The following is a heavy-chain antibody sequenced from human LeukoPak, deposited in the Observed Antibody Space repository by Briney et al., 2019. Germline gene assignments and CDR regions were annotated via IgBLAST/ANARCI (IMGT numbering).Heavy chain of an antibody. Sequence: SETLSLTCSVSGGSMSSYYWSWIRQSPGKGLEWIGNIYSSGGTNYNPSLKSRVTISIDTSTNQFSLKLTSVTPVDAAVYYCARPNQWLVPYFFDSWGQGYMVTVSS. D-gene: IGHD6-19*01. V-gene: IGHV4-59*01. CDR2: IYSSGGT. CDR1: GGSMSSYY. J-gene: IGHJ4*02. CDR3: ARPNQWLVPYFFDS.